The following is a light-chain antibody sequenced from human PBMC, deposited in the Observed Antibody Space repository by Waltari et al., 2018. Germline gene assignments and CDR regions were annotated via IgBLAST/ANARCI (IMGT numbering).Light chain of an antibody. J-gene: IGKJ5*01. CDR1: QDISNY. CDR3: QQYDHLPVT. V-gene: IGKV1-33*01. CDR2: DVS. Sequence: DIQMTQSPSSLSASVGDRVSITCQASQDISNYLNWYQQKPGKAPKLLVYDVSYLETGVPSRFSCSGFGTDFTFTINSLQPEDIATYYCQQYDHLPVTFGQGTRLEIK.